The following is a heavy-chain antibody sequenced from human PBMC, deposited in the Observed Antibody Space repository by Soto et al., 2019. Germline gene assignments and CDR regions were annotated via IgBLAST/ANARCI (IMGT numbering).Heavy chain of an antibody. Sequence: GGSLRLSCAASGFTFSSYAMHWVRQAPGKGLEWVAVISYDGSNKYYADSVKGRFTISRDNSKNTLYLQMNSLRAEDTAVYYCARDSSNLALVVPAAIYDYWGQGTLVTVSS. CDR3: ARDSSNLALVVPAAIYDY. CDR2: ISYDGSNK. V-gene: IGHV3-30-3*01. CDR1: GFTFSSYA. D-gene: IGHD2-2*01. J-gene: IGHJ4*02.